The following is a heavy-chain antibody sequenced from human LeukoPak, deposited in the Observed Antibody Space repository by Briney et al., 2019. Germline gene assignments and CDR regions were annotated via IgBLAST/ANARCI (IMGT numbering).Heavy chain of an antibody. Sequence: GGSLRLSCAASGFTFSSYGMHWVRQAPGKGLEWVAFIRYDGSNKYYADSVKGRFTISRDDSKNTLYLQMNSLKTEDTAVYYCTTEDPIVGATTVDYWGQGTLVTVSS. V-gene: IGHV3-30*02. CDR2: IRYDGSNK. J-gene: IGHJ4*02. CDR3: TTEDPIVGATTVDY. D-gene: IGHD1-26*01. CDR1: GFTFSSYG.